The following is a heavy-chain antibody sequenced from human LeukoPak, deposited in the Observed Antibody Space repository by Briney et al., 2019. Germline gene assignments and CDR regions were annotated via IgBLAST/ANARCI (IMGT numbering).Heavy chain of an antibody. CDR1: GFTFGDYA. V-gene: IGHV3-48*04. CDR3: ARDLGSSWYDPSNYFDY. J-gene: IGHJ4*02. Sequence: PGGSLRLSCTASGFTFGDYAMSWVRQAPGKGLEWVSYISSSSSTIYYADSVKGRFTISRDNAKNSLYLQMNSLRAEDTAVYYCARDLGSSWYDPSNYFDYWGQGTLVTVSS. D-gene: IGHD6-13*01. CDR2: ISSSSSTI.